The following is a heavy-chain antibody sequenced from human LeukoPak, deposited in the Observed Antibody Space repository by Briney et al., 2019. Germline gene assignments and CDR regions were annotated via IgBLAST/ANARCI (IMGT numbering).Heavy chain of an antibody. CDR2: ISASGGST. CDR1: GFTFSSYA. Sequence: PGGSLRLSCAASGFTFSSYAMSWVRQAPGKGLEWVSTISASGGSTYYADSVKGRFTISRDNSKNTLYLQMNNLRAEDTAVYYCAKGAPAGIYSYGYPNTHFDYWGQGTLVTVSS. D-gene: IGHD5-18*01. CDR3: AKGAPAGIYSYGYPNTHFDY. V-gene: IGHV3-23*01. J-gene: IGHJ4*02.